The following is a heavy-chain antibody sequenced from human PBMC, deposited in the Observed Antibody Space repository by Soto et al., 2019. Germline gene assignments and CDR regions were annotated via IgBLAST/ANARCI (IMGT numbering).Heavy chain of an antibody. CDR2: IYYSGST. Sequence: SETLSLTCTVSGGSISSGDYYWSWIRQPPGKGLEWIGYIYYSGSTYYNPSLKSRVTISVDTSKNQFSLKLSSVTAADTAVYYCAGWPVRGVIIPDYWGQGTLVTVSS. CDR1: GGSISSGDYY. V-gene: IGHV4-30-4*01. D-gene: IGHD3-10*01. CDR3: AGWPVRGVIIPDY. J-gene: IGHJ4*02.